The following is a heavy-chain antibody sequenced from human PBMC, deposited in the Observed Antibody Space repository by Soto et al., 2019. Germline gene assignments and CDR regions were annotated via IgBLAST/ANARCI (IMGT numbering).Heavy chain of an antibody. D-gene: IGHD5-12*01. J-gene: IGHJ3*02. Sequence: GESLKISCAASGFTFSSYSMNWVRQAPGKGLEWVSSISSSSSYIYYADSVKGRSTISRDNAKNSLYLQMNSLRAEDTAVYYCARGRVARAFDIWGQGTMVTVSS. V-gene: IGHV3-21*01. CDR2: ISSSSSYI. CDR1: GFTFSSYS. CDR3: ARGRVARAFDI.